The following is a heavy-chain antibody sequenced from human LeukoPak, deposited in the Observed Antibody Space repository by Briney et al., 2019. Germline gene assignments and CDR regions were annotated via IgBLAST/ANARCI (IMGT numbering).Heavy chain of an antibody. CDR1: GGSISGGGYS. J-gene: IGHJ5*02. CDR3: ARASMTTVTEAAYNWFDV. CDR2: IYYSGST. D-gene: IGHD4-17*01. Sequence: SETLSLTCAVSGGSISGGGYSWGWIRQPPGEGLEWIGYIYYSGSTCYNPSLKSRVTISVDRSKNQFSLKLSSVSAAESAVYYWARASMTTVTEAAYNWFDVSGQGTLVTASS. V-gene: IGHV4-30-2*01.